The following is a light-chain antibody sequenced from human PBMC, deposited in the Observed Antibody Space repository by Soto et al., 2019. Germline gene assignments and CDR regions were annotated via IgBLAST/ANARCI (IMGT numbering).Light chain of an antibody. CDR2: GAS. Sequence: EIVLTQSPGTLSLYTGERATLSCRASQSVTNNYLAWFQQKPGQAPRLLMYGASSRATGIPDRFSGSGSGTDFTLTITRLEPEDFAVYYCQQYASSRTFGHGGMVDTK. V-gene: IGKV3-20*01. J-gene: IGKJ1*01. CDR1: QSVTNNY. CDR3: QQYASSRT.